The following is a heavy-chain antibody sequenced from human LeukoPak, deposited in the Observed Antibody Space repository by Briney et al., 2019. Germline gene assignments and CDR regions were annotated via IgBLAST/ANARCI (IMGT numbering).Heavy chain of an antibody. J-gene: IGHJ4*02. D-gene: IGHD3-10*01. CDR1: GDSIGGSVDY. CDR3: ARQAGSGGCLDY. Sequence: TPSETLSLTCTVSGDSIGGSVDYWVWIRQPPGKGLEWIGSIFYSGRTYYNPSLKSRVTISVDTSKNQFSLKLTSVTAADTALYYCARQAGSGGCLDYWGQGTLVTVSS. CDR2: IFYSGRT. V-gene: IGHV4-39*01.